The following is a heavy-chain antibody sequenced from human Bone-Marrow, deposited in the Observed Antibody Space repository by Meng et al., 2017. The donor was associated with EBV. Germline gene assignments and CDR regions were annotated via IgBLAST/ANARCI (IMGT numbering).Heavy chain of an antibody. V-gene: IGHV4-34*01. CDR3: ARVRSVATITLFDY. D-gene: IGHD5-24*01. Sequence: GRRQQGGAVLLQPSETLSLSWAFYGGSFSCYYWSWLRQPPGKGLGWIGEINHSGSTNYNPSLKSRVTISVDTSKNQFSLKLSSVTAADTAVYYCARVRSVATITLFDYWGQGTLVTVSS. CDR1: GGSFSCYY. CDR2: INHSGST. J-gene: IGHJ4*02.